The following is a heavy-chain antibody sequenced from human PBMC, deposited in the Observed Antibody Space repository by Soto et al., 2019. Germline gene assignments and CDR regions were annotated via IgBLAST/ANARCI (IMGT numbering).Heavy chain of an antibody. J-gene: IGHJ4*02. CDR1: GGSITSDDYY. V-gene: IGHV4-30-4*01. D-gene: IGHD2-21*02. CDR3: ARANCGGDCSYRDDRYYFES. Sequence: QVQLQESGPGLVKPSQSLSLTCTVSGGSITSDDYYWSWIRQPPGRGLEWIGYIFYSGSTHYNPSLKSRFIISLDASKKQVSLKLSSVTAADTAVYYCARANCGGDCSYRDDRYYFESWGQGTRVTVSS. CDR2: IFYSGST.